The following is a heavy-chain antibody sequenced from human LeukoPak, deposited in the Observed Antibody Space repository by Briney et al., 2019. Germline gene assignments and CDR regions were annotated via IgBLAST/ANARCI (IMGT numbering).Heavy chain of an antibody. CDR3: AKFNDLLTGYFDC. CDR2: LTDTGGST. CDR1: GFTFANYA. J-gene: IGHJ4*02. Sequence: TGGSLRLSCVASGFTFANYAMTWVRQPPGQGLEWVSGLTDTGGSTYYADSVKGRFTISRDNSKNTLYLQMNSLSAEDTAVYYCAKFNDLLTGYFDCWGQGTLVTVSS. V-gene: IGHV3-23*01. D-gene: IGHD3-9*01.